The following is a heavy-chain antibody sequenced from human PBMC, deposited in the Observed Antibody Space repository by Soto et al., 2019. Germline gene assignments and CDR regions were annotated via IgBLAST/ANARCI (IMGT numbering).Heavy chain of an antibody. J-gene: IGHJ5*02. CDR1: GGTFSSYA. CDR3: ARDQPSNYDFWSGYPNNWFDP. V-gene: IGHV1-69*13. Sequence: GASVKVSCKASGGTFSSYAISWVRQAPGQGLEWMGGIIPIFGTANYAQKFQGRVTITADESTSTAYMELSSLRSEDTAVYYCARDQPSNYDFWSGYPNNWFDPWGQGTLVTVSS. D-gene: IGHD3-3*01. CDR2: IIPIFGTA.